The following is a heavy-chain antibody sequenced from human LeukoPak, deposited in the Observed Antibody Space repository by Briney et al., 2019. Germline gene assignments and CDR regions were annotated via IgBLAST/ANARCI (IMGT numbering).Heavy chain of an antibody. D-gene: IGHD3-22*01. CDR2: IYYSGST. CDR1: GGSISSGNYY. CDR3: ARVYYYDSSGYRGYYFDY. J-gene: IGHJ4*02. Sequence: SETLSLTCTVSGGSISSGNYYWGWIRQPPGKGLEWIGSIYYSGSTYYNPSLKSRVTISVDTSKNQFSLRLNSVTAADTAVYYCARVYYYDSSGYRGYYFDYWGQGTLVTVSS. V-gene: IGHV4-39*01.